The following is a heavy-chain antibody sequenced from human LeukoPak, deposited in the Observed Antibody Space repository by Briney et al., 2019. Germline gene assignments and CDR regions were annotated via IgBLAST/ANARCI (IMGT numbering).Heavy chain of an antibody. J-gene: IGHJ4*02. Sequence: SETLSLTCAVYGGSFSGYYWSWIRQPPGKGLEWIGEINHSGSTNYNPSLKSRVTISVDTSKNQFSLKLSSVTAADTAVYYCARPRYCYGSGSSYFDYWGQGTLVTVSS. CDR2: INHSGST. D-gene: IGHD3-10*01. CDR3: ARPRYCYGSGSSYFDY. CDR1: GGSFSGYY. V-gene: IGHV4-34*01.